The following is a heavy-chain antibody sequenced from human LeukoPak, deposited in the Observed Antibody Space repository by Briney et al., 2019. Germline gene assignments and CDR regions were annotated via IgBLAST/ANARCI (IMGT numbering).Heavy chain of an antibody. CDR2: ISWSSDSI. D-gene: IGHD5-12*01. CDR3: ATNGGGDSGYGNFDY. Sequence: GGSLRLSCAVSGFTLDDYAMHWVRQVPGKGLEWVSGISWSSDSIVQADSVKGRFTISRDNAKNSLYLQMNSLRAEDTALYYCATNGGGDSGYGNFDYWGQGTLVTVSS. CDR1: GFTLDDYA. J-gene: IGHJ4*02. V-gene: IGHV3-9*01.